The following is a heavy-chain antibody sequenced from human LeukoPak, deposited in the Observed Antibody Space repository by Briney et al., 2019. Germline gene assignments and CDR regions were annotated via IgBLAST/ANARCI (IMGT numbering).Heavy chain of an antibody. CDR3: AGEDDSYDY. CDR1: GGSISSYY. D-gene: IGHD5-18*01. CDR2: IYYSGST. J-gene: IGHJ4*02. V-gene: IGHV4-59*08. Sequence: PSETLSLTCTVSGGSISSYYWSWIRQPPGKGLEWIGYIYYSGSTNYNPSLKSRVTISVDTSKNQFSLKLSSVTAADTAVYYCAGEDDSYDYWGQVILVTVSS.